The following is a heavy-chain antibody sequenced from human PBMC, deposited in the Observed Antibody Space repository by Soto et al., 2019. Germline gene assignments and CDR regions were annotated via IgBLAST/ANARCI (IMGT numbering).Heavy chain of an antibody. D-gene: IGHD1-1*01. CDR3: AKGAEMPTIPFDY. Sequence: EVLLLESGGGLVPRGGSLRLSCEASGFTFNTFAMSWVRQAPGRGLEWVSRINKSGGSRYYSDSVRGRFTVSRDNSKNTLFLQINSLRDEDTAIYNCAKGAEMPTIPFDYWGQGALVTVSS. V-gene: IGHV3-23*01. J-gene: IGHJ4*02. CDR1: GFTFNTFA. CDR2: INKSGGSR.